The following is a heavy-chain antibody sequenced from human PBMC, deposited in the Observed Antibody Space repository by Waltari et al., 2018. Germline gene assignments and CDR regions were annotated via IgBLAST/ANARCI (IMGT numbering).Heavy chain of an antibody. CDR2: RKEDGSEK. CDR1: GFTFSSYW. V-gene: IGHV3-7*01. CDR3: ARISSTATRDS. J-gene: IGHJ4*02. Sequence: EVQLVESGGGLVQPGGSLRLSCAASGFTFSSYWMSWVRQAPGKGLEWVANRKEDGSEKSYVDSVKGRFTISRDNAKNSLSLQMNSLRAEDTAVYYCARISSTATRDSWGRGTLVTVSS. D-gene: IGHD6-6*01.